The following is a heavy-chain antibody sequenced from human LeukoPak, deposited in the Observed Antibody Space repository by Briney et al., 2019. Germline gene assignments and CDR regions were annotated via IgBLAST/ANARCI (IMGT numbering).Heavy chain of an antibody. J-gene: IGHJ4*02. CDR3: ARVADGYFDF. Sequence: GGSLRLACAASGFTVSSNSMSWVRQAPGKGLEWVSVIYSGGTTYYPDSVKGRFTISRDNSKNTLYLQMNSLRAEDTAVYYCARVADGYFDFWGQGTLVTVSS. CDR1: GFTVSSNS. V-gene: IGHV3-53*01. CDR2: IYSGGTT. D-gene: IGHD5-24*01.